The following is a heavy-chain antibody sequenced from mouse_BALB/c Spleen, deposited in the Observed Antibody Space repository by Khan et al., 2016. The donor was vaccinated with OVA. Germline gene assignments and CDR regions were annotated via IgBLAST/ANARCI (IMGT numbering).Heavy chain of an antibody. J-gene: IGHJ4*01. V-gene: IGHV2-2*02. CDR1: GFSLTNYG. D-gene: IGHD2-14*01. CDR3: ARICIGTSDYAMDY. Sequence: QVQLKESGPGLVQPSQSLSITCTVSGFSLTNYGVHWVRQSPGKGLEWLGVIWSGGSTDYNAAFISRLSISKDNSKSQVFFKMNSLQANDTAIYYCARICIGTSDYAMDYWGQGTSVTVSS. CDR2: IWSGGST.